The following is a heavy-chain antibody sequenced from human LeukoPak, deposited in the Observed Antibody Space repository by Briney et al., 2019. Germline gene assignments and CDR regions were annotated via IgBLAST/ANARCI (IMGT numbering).Heavy chain of an antibody. J-gene: IGHJ4*02. CDR2: INTNTGNP. Sequence: ASVKVSCKASGGTFSSYAISWVRQAPGQGLEWMGWINTNTGNPTYAQGFTGRFVFSLDTSVSTAYPQISSLKAEDTAVYYCAREFGTMVRGVTPGLYWGQGTLVTVSS. D-gene: IGHD3-10*01. CDR1: GGTFSSYA. V-gene: IGHV7-4-1*02. CDR3: AREFGTMVRGVTPGLY.